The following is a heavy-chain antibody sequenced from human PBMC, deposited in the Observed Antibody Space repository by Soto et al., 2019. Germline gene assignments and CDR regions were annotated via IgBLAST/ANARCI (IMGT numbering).Heavy chain of an antibody. CDR2: ISSNGGST. V-gene: IGHV3-64D*06. J-gene: IGHJ3*02. D-gene: IGHD5-12*01. CDR3: VKDGLGYRGYDYHAQDAYEI. CDR1: GFTFSSYA. Sequence: GGSLRLSCSASGFTFSSYAMHWVRQAPGKGLEYVSAISSNGGSTYYADSVKGRFTISRDNSKYTLYLQMSSLRAEDTAVYYCVKDGLGYRGYDYHAQDAYEIWGQETRVTVSS.